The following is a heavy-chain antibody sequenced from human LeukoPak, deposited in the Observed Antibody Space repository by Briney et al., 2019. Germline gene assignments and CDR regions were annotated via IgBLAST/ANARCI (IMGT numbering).Heavy chain of an antibody. CDR3: ARDRITMIVVFDY. J-gene: IGHJ4*02. D-gene: IGHD3-22*01. CDR2: IYYSGST. Sequence: PSETLSLTCAVYGGSFSGYYWSWIRQPPGKGLEWIGYIYYSGSTYYNPSLKSRVTISVDTSKNQFSLKLSSVTAADTAVYYCARDRITMIVVFDYWGQGTLVTVSS. CDR1: GGSFSGYY. V-gene: IGHV4-59*12.